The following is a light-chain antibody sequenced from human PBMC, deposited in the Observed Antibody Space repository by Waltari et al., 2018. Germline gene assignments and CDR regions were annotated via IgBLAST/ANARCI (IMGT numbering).Light chain of an antibody. CDR3: QQYSALPYS. J-gene: IGKJ2*03. V-gene: IGKV4-1*01. CDR2: WAS. CDR1: QSVLDNSNNRNY. Sequence: DIVMTQSPDSLAVSLGARATINCKSSQSVLDNSNNRNYLSWYHQKSGQPPNVLFYWASSRKSGVPDRFSASGSGANFTLTITSLQAEDVGLYYCQQYSALPYSFGQGTKLEVK.